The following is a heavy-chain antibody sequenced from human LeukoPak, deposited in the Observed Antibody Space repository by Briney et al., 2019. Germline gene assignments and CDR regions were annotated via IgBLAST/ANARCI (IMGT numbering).Heavy chain of an antibody. CDR2: ISDSGDYT. Sequence: GGSLRLSCAASGFTFSSYSMNWVRQAPGKGLEWVSVISDSGDYTYYADSVKGRFTISRDNSKNTLYLQMNSLRAEDTAIYYCAKEGAGRSNRYFQHWGQGTLVTVSS. CDR3: AKEGAGRSNRYFQH. J-gene: IGHJ1*01. CDR1: GFTFSSYS. V-gene: IGHV3-23*01. D-gene: IGHD2-15*01.